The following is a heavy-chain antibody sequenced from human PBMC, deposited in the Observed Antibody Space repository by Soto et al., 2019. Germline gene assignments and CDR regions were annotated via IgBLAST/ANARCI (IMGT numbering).Heavy chain of an antibody. CDR2: ISSSSSTI. J-gene: IGHJ6*02. CDR1: GFTFSSYS. D-gene: IGHD4-17*01. CDR3: ARVGGRLDYGGYVFDPYYYYGMDV. V-gene: IGHV3-48*02. Sequence: EVQLVESGGGLVQPGGSLRLSCAASGFTFSSYSMNWVRQAPGKGLEWVSYISSSSSTIYYADSVKGRFTISRDNAKNSLYLQMNSLRDEDTAVYYCARVGGRLDYGGYVFDPYYYYGMDVWGQGTTVTXSS.